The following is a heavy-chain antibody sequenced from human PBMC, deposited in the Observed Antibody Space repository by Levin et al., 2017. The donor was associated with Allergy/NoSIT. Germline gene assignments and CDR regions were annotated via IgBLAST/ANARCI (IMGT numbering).Heavy chain of an antibody. V-gene: IGHV3-21*01. CDR1: GFTFSTYA. CDR3: ARVDNLTGYQRCDAMDV. Sequence: GESLKISCAASGFTFSTYALNWVRQAPGKGLEWVSSINAISSHIYYAGSVRGRFTISRDNARNSLSLQMSNLRPEDTAVYYCARVDNLTGYQRCDAMDVWGQGTTVTVSS. CDR2: INAISSHI. D-gene: IGHD3-9*01. J-gene: IGHJ6*02.